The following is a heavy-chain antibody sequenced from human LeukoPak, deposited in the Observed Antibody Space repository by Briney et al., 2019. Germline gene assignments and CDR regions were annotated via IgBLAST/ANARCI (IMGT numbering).Heavy chain of an antibody. J-gene: IGHJ4*02. V-gene: IGHV4-39*01. CDR3: ARQKLGFGEPLTHYFDY. CDR1: GGSISSGSYY. CDR2: IYYSGST. D-gene: IGHD3-10*01. Sequence: SETLSLTCTVSGGSISSGSYYWGWIRRPPGKGLEWIGIIYYSGSTYYNPSLKSRVTISVDTSKNQFSLKLSSVTAADTAVYYCARQKLGFGEPLTHYFDYWGQGTMVTVSS.